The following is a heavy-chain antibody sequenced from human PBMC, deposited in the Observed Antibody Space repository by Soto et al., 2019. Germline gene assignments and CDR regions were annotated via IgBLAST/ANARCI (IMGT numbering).Heavy chain of an antibody. Sequence: GGSLRLSCAASGFTFSSYGMHWVRQAPGKGLEWVAVIWYDGSNKYYADSVKGRFTISRDNSKNTLYLQMNSLRAEDTAVYYCARGRGTFNMPLRNWFDPWGQGTLVTVSS. J-gene: IGHJ5*02. CDR1: GFTFSSYG. CDR2: IWYDGSNK. V-gene: IGHV3-33*01. CDR3: ARGRGTFNMPLRNWFDP. D-gene: IGHD1-7*01.